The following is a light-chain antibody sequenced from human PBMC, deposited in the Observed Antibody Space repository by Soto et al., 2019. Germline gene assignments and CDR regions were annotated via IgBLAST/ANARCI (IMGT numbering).Light chain of an antibody. CDR2: DTS. CDR3: QQYGSSPLT. J-gene: IGKJ4*01. CDR1: QSVSSY. Sequence: EIVLTQSPGTLSLSVGERVTLSCRASQSVSSYLAWYQQTPGQAPRLLIYDTSNRATGTPDRFSGSGSGTDFTLTISRLEPEDFTVYYCQQYGSSPLTFGGGNTVEI. V-gene: IGKV3-20*01.